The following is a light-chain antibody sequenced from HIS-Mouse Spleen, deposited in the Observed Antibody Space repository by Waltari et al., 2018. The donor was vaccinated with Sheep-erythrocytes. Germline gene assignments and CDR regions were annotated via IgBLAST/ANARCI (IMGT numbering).Light chain of an antibody. Sequence: QSALTQPASVSGSPGQSITISCTGTSSDVGGYNYVPWYQQHPGKAPKRMIYEVSTRPSGVSNRFSGSKSGNTASLTISGLQAEDEADYYCSSYTSSSTWVFGGGTKLTVL. CDR2: EVS. V-gene: IGLV2-14*01. CDR1: SSDVGGYNY. J-gene: IGLJ3*02. CDR3: SSYTSSSTWV.